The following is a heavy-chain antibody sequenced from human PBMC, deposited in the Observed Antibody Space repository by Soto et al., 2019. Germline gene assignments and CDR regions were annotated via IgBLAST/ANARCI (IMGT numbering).Heavy chain of an antibody. V-gene: IGHV1-3*01. Sequence: ASVKVSWKASEYTFTSYAMHWVRQAPGQSLEWMGWINAGNGNTKYSQKFQGRVTITRDTSASTAYMALSSLRSEDTAVYYCARELQGLYYFDYWGLGTLVTVSS. CDR1: EYTFTSYA. D-gene: IGHD4-4*01. CDR2: INAGNGNT. CDR3: ARELQGLYYFDY. J-gene: IGHJ4*02.